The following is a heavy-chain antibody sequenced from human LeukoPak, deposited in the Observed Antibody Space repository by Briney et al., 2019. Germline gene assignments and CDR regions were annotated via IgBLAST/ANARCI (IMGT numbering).Heavy chain of an antibody. D-gene: IGHD6-19*01. CDR1: GYTFTTYG. J-gene: IGHJ5*02. V-gene: IGHV1-18*01. Sequence: ASVKVSCKASGYTFTTYGITWVRQAPGQGLDSIGWISAYNGYTNYAQKLQGRVTMTTDTSTSTAYMELRSLRSDDTAVYSCARKITVAGTNCFDPWGQGTLVTVSS. CDR2: ISAYNGYT. CDR3: ARKITVAGTNCFDP.